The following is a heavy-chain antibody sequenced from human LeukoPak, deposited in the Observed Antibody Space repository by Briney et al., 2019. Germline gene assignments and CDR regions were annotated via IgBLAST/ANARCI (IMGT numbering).Heavy chain of an antibody. CDR2: ISSSSSYI. Sequence: GGSLRLSCAASGFTFSSYSMNWVRQAPGKGLEWVSSISSSSSYIYYADSVKGRFTISRDNAKNSLYLQMNSLRVEDTAVYYCARDRGATTIERWGQGTLVTVSS. CDR3: ARDRGATTIER. D-gene: IGHD1-26*01. V-gene: IGHV3-21*01. J-gene: IGHJ4*02. CDR1: GFTFSSYS.